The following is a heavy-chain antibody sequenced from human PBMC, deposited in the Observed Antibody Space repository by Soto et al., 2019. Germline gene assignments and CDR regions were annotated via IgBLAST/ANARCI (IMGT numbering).Heavy chain of an antibody. J-gene: IGHJ5*02. Sequence: GGYLRLSCAASGFTFSRYAMSWVRQAPGKGLEWVGFIRSKAYGGTTEYAASVKGRFTISRDDSKSIAYLQMNSLKTEDTAVYYCTRDPGPDYGDYPWGPGTLVTVSS. D-gene: IGHD4-17*01. CDR1: GFTFSRYA. V-gene: IGHV3-49*04. CDR2: IRSKAYGGTT. CDR3: TRDPGPDYGDYP.